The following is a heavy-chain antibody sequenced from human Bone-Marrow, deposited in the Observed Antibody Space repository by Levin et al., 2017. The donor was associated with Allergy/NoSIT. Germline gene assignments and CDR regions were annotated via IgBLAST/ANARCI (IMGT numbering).Heavy chain of an antibody. CDR3: ARDGTWYSSFYGTDV. CDR1: GFIFSAYS. Sequence: GESLKISCGASGFIFSAYSMNWVRQAPGKGLEWISYISSSSRIIYYSDSVKGRFTISRDNTKNSVYLQMNSLRAEDTAVYYCARDGTWYSSFYGTDVWGQGTTATVSS. CDR2: ISSSSRII. V-gene: IGHV3-48*04. J-gene: IGHJ6*02. D-gene: IGHD2-21*02.